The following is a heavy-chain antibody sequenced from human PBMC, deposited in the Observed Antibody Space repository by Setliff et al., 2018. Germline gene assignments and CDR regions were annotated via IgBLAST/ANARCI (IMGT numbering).Heavy chain of an antibody. V-gene: IGHV3-15*07. D-gene: IGHD3-16*01. CDR1: GFTFSNAW. Sequence: PGGSLRLSCAASGFTFSNAWMNWVRQAPGKGLEWVGRIKGKTDGLATDYAAPVKGRFTISRDDSTNKLYLQMNSLKTEDTAVYYCTTDPSATFGGVIGAALDMWGQGTMVTVSS. CDR2: IKGKTDGLAT. CDR3: TTDPSATFGGVIGAALDM. J-gene: IGHJ3*02.